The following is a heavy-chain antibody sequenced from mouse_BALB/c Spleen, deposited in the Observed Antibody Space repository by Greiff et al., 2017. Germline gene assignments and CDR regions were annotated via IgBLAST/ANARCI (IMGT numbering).Heavy chain of an antibody. CDR2: ISSGGST. CDR3: ARHVTTVVAGAMDY. D-gene: IGHD1-1*01. CDR1: GFTFSSYA. Sequence: EVMLVESGGGLVKPGGSLKLSCAASGFTFSSYAMSWVRQTPEKRLEWVASISSGGSTYYPDSVKGRFTISRDNARNILYLQMSSLRSEDTAMYYGARHVTTVVAGAMDYWGQGTSVTVSS. J-gene: IGHJ4*01. V-gene: IGHV5-6-5*01.